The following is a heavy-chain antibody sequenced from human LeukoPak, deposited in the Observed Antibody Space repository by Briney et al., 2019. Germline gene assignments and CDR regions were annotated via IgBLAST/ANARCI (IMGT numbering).Heavy chain of an antibody. V-gene: IGHV4-61*08. Sequence: PSETLFLTCTVSGGSISSGGYYWSWIRQPPGKGLEWIGYIYYSGSTNYNPSLKSRVTISVDTSKNQFSLKLSSVTAADTAVYYCARVASSLWDAFDIWGQGTMVTVSS. CDR2: IYYSGST. D-gene: IGHD5-18*01. J-gene: IGHJ3*02. CDR1: GGSISSGGYY. CDR3: ARVASSLWDAFDI.